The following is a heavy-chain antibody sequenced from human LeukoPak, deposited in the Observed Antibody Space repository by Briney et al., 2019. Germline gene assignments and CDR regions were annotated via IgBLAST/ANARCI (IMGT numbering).Heavy chain of an antibody. J-gene: IGHJ4*02. Sequence: PGGSLRLSCVVSGFTFRTYSMNWLRQAPGKGLEWVSSISTSSFIYYADSVKGRFTISRDNAKNSLFLQMNSLRAEDTAVYYRSRDAGNSSGWNDFDYWGQGTLVTVSS. V-gene: IGHV3-21*01. CDR1: GFTFRTYS. CDR3: SRDAGNSSGWNDFDY. CDR2: ISTSSFI. D-gene: IGHD6-19*01.